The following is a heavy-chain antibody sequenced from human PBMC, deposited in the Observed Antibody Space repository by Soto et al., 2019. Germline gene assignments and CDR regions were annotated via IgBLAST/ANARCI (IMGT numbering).Heavy chain of an antibody. CDR3: AGGVDTAMVTPDY. D-gene: IGHD5-18*01. CDR2: ISGSGGST. Sequence: EVRLLESGGGLVQPGGSLRLSCAASGFTFSSYAMSWVRQAPGKGLEWVSAISGSGGSTYYADSVKGRFTISRDNSKNTLYLQMNSLRAEDTAVYYCAGGVDTAMVTPDYWGQGTLVTVSS. J-gene: IGHJ4*02. CDR1: GFTFSSYA. V-gene: IGHV3-23*01.